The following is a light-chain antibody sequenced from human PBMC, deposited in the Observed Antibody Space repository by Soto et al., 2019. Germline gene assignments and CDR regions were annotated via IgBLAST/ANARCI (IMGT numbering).Light chain of an antibody. CDR3: RSYTSSRTLYV. J-gene: IGLJ1*01. CDR2: KIS. Sequence: QSALTQPASVSGSPGQSITISCTGTSSDVGGYNYVSWYQQQPGKAPKLMIYKISNRPSGVSNRFSGSKSGNTASLTISGLQAEDEADYYCRSYTSSRTLYVFGTGTKLTVL. CDR1: SSDVGGYNY. V-gene: IGLV2-14*01.